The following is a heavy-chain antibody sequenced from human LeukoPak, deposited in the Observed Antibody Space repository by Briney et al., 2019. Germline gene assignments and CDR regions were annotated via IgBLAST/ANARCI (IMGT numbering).Heavy chain of an antibody. CDR2: IYYSGST. CDR3: ASHCGGQTKH. Sequence: SETLSLTCTVSGISISSGGYHWGWIRQPPGKGLEWIGSIYYSGSTYYNPSLKSRVTISVDTSKSQFSLKLSSVSVANTVQYYFASHCGGQTKHGGQETLVTVSS. CDR1: GISISSGGYH. J-gene: IGHJ1*01. D-gene: IGHD2-21*01. V-gene: IGHV4-39*01.